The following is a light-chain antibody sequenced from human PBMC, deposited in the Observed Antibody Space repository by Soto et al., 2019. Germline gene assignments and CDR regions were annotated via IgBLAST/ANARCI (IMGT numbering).Light chain of an antibody. CDR2: SAS. Sequence: EIALPPSPGTLSLSPGERATLSCRASQRVSSSYLAWYQQKPGQAPRHLIYSASSRAACIPGRFSGSGSGTDFTLTISRVEPEDFAVYYCQHYETFGQGTKVEIK. J-gene: IGKJ1*01. CDR3: QHYET. V-gene: IGKV3-20*01. CDR1: QRVSSSY.